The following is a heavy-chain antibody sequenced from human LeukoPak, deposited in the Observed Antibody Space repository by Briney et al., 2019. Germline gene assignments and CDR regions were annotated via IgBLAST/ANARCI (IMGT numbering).Heavy chain of an antibody. V-gene: IGHV3-53*01. CDR2: IYSGGST. CDR1: GFTVSSSY. D-gene: IGHD3-16*01. CDR3: ARSYIRVGAFWFDP. J-gene: IGHJ5*02. Sequence: GGSLRLSCAASGFTVSSSYMSWVRQAPGKGLEWVSVIYSGGSTYYADSVKGRFTISRDNAKNSLYLQMNSLRAEDTAVYYCARSYIRVGAFWFDPWGQGTLVTVSS.